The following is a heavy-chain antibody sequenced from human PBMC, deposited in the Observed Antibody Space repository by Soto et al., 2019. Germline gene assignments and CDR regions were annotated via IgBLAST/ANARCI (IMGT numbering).Heavy chain of an antibody. CDR3: ARRHLAVSVSPWFNP. Sequence: QVTLKESGPVLVKPTETLTLRCTVSGLSITDSEMGVSWIRQPPGQPLEWLAHIDSSGEKSYRTFLKSRLAISNHTSKSQIVLTMTNMDPADTATYYCARRHLAVSVSPWFNPWGQGIPVTVSS. V-gene: IGHV2-26*01. D-gene: IGHD6-19*01. CDR1: GLSITDSEMG. J-gene: IGHJ5*02. CDR2: IDSSGEK.